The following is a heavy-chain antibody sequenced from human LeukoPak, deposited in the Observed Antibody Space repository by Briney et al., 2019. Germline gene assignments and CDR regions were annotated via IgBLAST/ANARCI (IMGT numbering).Heavy chain of an antibody. CDR1: GFPFSSYW. CDR2: IKQDGSEK. J-gene: IGHJ3*02. V-gene: IGHV3-7*01. D-gene: IGHD6-6*01. Sequence: GGSLRLSCAASGFPFSSYWMSWVRQAPGKGLEWVANIKQDGSEKYYVDSVKGRFTISRDNAKNSLFLQMNSLRAEDTAVYYCARVASYAFDIWGQGTMVTVSS. CDR3: ARVASYAFDI.